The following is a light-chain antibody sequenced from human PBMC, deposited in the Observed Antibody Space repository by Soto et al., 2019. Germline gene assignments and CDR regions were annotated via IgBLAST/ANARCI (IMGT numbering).Light chain of an antibody. CDR3: QQRMNWPLT. CDR2: GAS. CDR1: QSVSSSY. J-gene: IGKJ5*01. Sequence: EIVLTQSPGTLSLSPGERATLSCRASQSVSSSYLAWYQQKPGQAPRLLIYGASSRATGIPDRFSGSGSGTDFTLTISRLEPEDFAVYYCQQRMNWPLTFGQGTRLEIK. V-gene: IGKV3D-20*02.